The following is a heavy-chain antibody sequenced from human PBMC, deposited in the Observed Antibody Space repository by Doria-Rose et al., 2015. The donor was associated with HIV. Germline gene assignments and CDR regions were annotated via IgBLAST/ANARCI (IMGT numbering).Heavy chain of an antibody. D-gene: IGHD1-1*01. CDR3: ARGLLRGGWNDVDYYYGMDV. CDR2: INPSGST. Sequence: QVQLQQWDAGLVKPSETLSLTCAVFGGSFSGYYWSWIRQPPGKGLEWIGEINPSGSTNYKTSLTSRVTISLDTSKNLFSLKPSSVTAADTAVYYCARGLLRGGWNDVDYYYGMDVWGQGTTVTVSS. V-gene: IGHV4-34*01. J-gene: IGHJ6*02. CDR1: GGSFSGYY.